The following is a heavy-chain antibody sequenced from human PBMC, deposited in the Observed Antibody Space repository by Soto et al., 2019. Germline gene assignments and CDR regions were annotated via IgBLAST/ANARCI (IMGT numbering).Heavy chain of an antibody. D-gene: IGHD1-26*01. CDR1: GFTFSDHY. CDR3: ARYSGSYSRGLDY. Sequence: GGSLRLSCAASGFTFSDHYMEWVRQAPGKGQEWVGRIRNKANSYSTEYAASVKGRFTISRDDSMNSLYLQMNSLKTEDTAVFYCARYSGSYSRGLDYWGQGTPVTVSS. CDR2: IRNKANSYST. J-gene: IGHJ4*02. V-gene: IGHV3-72*01.